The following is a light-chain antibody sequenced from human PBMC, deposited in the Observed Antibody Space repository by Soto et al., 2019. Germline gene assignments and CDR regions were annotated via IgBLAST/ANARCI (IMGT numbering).Light chain of an antibody. CDR1: SSDVGGYNY. CDR3: SSWTGSGRV. V-gene: IGLV2-14*01. J-gene: IGLJ2*01. CDR2: EVS. Sequence: QSALTQPASVSGSPGQSITISCTGTSSDVGGYNYFSWYQQHPGKAPKLMIYEVSNRPSGVSSRFSGSKSGNTASLTISGLQAEDEADYYCSSWTGSGRVFGGGTKLTVL.